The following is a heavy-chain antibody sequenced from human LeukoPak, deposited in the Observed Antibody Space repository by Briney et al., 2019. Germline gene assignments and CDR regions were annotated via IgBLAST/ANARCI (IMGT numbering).Heavy chain of an antibody. CDR1: GGSISGSNYY. Sequence: PSETLSLTCTVSGGSISGSNYYWGWIRQPPGKGLECIGSMYYSGSTFYNPPLKSRVTISVDTSKNQFSLKLRSVTAADPAVYYCVRLNGGYYEAIFDYWGQGTLVTVSS. D-gene: IGHD3-22*01. J-gene: IGHJ4*02. CDR2: MYYSGST. V-gene: IGHV4-39*01. CDR3: VRLNGGYYEAIFDY.